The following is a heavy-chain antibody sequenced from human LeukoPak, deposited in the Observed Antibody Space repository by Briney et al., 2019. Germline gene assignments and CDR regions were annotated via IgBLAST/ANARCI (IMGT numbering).Heavy chain of an antibody. J-gene: IGHJ5*02. CDR3: ARELGGATDFSWFDP. D-gene: IGHD1-26*01. V-gene: IGHV4-38-2*02. CDR1: GYSISGGYY. CDR2: IYNSGST. Sequence: PSETLSLTCTVSGYSISGGYYWGWIRQPPGKGLEWIGSIYNSGSTYYNPSVKSRVTISVDTSKNQFSLKLSSVTAADTAVYYCARELGGATDFSWFDPWGQGTLVTVSS.